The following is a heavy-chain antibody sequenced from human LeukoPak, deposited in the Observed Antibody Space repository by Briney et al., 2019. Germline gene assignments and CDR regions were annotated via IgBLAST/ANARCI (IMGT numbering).Heavy chain of an antibody. J-gene: IGHJ4*02. CDR3: ARSFGAMVRGVIITGGNFDY. CDR1: GGTFSSYA. V-gene: IGHV1-69*05. D-gene: IGHD3-10*01. Sequence: SVRVSCKASGGTFSSYAISWVRQAPGQGLEWMGGIIPIFGTANYAQKFQGRVTITTDESTSTAYMELSSLRSEDTAVYYCARSFGAMVRGVIITGGNFDYWGQGTLVTVSS. CDR2: IIPIFGTA.